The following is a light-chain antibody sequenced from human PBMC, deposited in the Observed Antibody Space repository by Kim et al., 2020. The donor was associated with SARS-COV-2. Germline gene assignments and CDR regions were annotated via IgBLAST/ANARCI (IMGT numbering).Light chain of an antibody. J-gene: IGKJ2*03. V-gene: IGKV4-1*01. Sequence: RATVNCKSSQTMLYNSNNKNYVAWYQQKPGQPPKALIYWASTRETGVPDRFSGSGSGTDFTLTISSLQAEDVAVYYCQQYYSIPPSFGQGTKLEIK. CDR1: QTMLYNSNNKNY. CDR3: QQYYSIPPS. CDR2: WAS.